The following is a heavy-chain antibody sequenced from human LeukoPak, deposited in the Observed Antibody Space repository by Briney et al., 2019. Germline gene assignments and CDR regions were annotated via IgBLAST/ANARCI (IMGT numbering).Heavy chain of an antibody. J-gene: IGHJ4*02. CDR2: NNSGGRRT. D-gene: IGHD4-11*01. Sequence: PGGSLRLSCVASGFRFDDYHMSWVRQVPAKGLEWVSDNNSGGRRTSYAESVKGRFIISRDNAKDSLDLQMNNLRVEDTALYYCVKRDSVGMHHSFDLWGQGTLVTVSS. CDR1: GFRFDDYH. V-gene: IGHV3-20*04. CDR3: VKRDSVGMHHSFDL.